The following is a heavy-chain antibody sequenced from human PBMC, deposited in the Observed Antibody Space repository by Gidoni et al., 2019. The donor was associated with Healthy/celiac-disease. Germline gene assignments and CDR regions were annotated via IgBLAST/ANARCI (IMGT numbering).Heavy chain of an antibody. V-gene: IGHV3-23*01. J-gene: IGHJ4*02. Sequence: EVQLLASGGGLVQPVGSLRLSCAASGFTFSSYAMSWVRQAPGKGLEWVSAISGSGGSTYYADSVKGRFTISRDNSKNTLYLQMNSLRAEDTAVYYCAKDRICSGGSCYSYYFDYWGQGTLVTVSS. CDR3: AKDRICSGGSCYSYYFDY. CDR2: ISGSGGST. CDR1: GFTFSSYA. D-gene: IGHD2-15*01.